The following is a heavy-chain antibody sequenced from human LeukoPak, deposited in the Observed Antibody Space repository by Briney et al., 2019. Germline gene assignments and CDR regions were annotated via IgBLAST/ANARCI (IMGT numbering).Heavy chain of an antibody. D-gene: IGHD3-9*01. Sequence: ASVKVSCKASGYTFTSYAMHWVRQAPGQGLEWMGWINAGNGNTKYSQKFQGRVTITRDTSASTAYMELSSLRSEDTAVYYCARAGIPLYYDILTGYLNWFDPWGQGTLVTVSS. J-gene: IGHJ5*02. CDR2: INAGNGNT. V-gene: IGHV1-3*01. CDR1: GYTFTSYA. CDR3: ARAGIPLYYDILTGYLNWFDP.